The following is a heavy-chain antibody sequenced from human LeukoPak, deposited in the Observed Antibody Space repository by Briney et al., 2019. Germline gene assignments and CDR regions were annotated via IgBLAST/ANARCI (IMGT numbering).Heavy chain of an antibody. CDR1: GGSIRNYY. CDR3: ARLDLDGSNGRLFDF. Sequence: SETLALTCTVSGGSIRNYYWSWIRQPPGKGLEWIGYMSNSGSTNYNSSLKSRVTISIDTSKNQFSLELNSVTAADTAVYHCARLDLDGSNGRLFDFWGQGTLVSVSS. V-gene: IGHV4-59*08. J-gene: IGHJ4*02. CDR2: MSNSGST. D-gene: IGHD5-24*01.